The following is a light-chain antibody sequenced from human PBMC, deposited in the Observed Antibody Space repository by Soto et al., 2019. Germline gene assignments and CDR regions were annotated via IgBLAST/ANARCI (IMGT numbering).Light chain of an antibody. CDR1: NIGSKS. J-gene: IGLJ2*01. Sequence: SYVVTQPPSVSVAPGQTARVTCGGSNIGSKSVHWYQQRPHQSPVVLIYDDDDRLSGIPDRFSGSNSGNTATLTIRRVEAGDEGDYYCQVWDSDAYVVFGGGTKLTVL. CDR2: DDD. V-gene: IGLV3-21*02. CDR3: QVWDSDAYVV.